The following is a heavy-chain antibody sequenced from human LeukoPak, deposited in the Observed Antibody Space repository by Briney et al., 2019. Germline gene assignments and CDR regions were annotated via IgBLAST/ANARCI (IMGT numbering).Heavy chain of an antibody. J-gene: IGHJ4*02. Sequence: ASVKVSCKASGYTFTSYGISWVRQAPGQGLEWMAWISAYNGNTNYAQKLQGRVTMTTDTSTSTAYMELRSLRSDDTAVYYCARDRPFMFSGATLDYWGQGTLVTVSS. CDR2: ISAYNGNT. D-gene: IGHD1-26*01. V-gene: IGHV1-18*01. CDR3: ARDRPFMFSGATLDY. CDR1: GYTFTSYG.